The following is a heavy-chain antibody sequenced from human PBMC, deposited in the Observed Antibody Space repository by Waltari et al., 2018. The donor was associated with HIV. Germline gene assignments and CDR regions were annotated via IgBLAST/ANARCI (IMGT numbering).Heavy chain of an antibody. J-gene: IGHJ4*02. D-gene: IGHD4-17*01. Sequence: EVQLLESGGGWVQPGGSLRLSCAASGFTFSSYAMSWVRQAPGKGLEWVSTFSRRVGGTYYADSVKGRFTISRDNSKNTLYMQMNSLRAEDTAVYYCAKVYGGKGFDYWGQGTLVTVSS. CDR2: FSRRVGGT. CDR3: AKVYGGKGFDY. V-gene: IGHV3-23*01. CDR1: GFTFSSYA.